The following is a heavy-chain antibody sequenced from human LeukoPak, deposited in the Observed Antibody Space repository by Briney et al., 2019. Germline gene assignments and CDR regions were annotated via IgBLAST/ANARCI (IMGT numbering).Heavy chain of an antibody. CDR2: ISDGESP. CDR1: GGSISYYY. V-gene: IGHV4-59*01. D-gene: IGHD2-2*01. CDR3: AQDRFSFVH. Sequence: SETLSLTYSVSGGSISYYYWSWIRQFPGKGLEWIGYISDGESPDYNPSLQSRVTIYVDSSENQFFLNLTSVTAADTAVYYCAQDRFSFVHWGQGTLVTVSS. J-gene: IGHJ1*01.